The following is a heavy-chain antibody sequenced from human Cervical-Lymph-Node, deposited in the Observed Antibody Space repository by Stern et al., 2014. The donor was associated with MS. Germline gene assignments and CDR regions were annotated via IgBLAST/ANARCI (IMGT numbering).Heavy chain of an antibody. CDR1: GYTFTTYS. V-gene: IGHV7-4-1*02. Sequence: VQLVESGSELKKPGASVKVSCQASGYTFTTYSMNWVRQAPGQGLEWMGWINTKTGSPTYAQGFTGRFVFSLDTSVSTAYLQVSNLKADDIAVYYCASGTFLDFWGQGTLVTVSS. D-gene: IGHD1-14*01. CDR3: ASGTFLDF. CDR2: INTKTGSP. J-gene: IGHJ4*02.